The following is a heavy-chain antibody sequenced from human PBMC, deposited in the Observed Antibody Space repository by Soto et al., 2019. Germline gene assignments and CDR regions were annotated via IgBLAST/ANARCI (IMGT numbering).Heavy chain of an antibody. Sequence: NPSETLSLTCAVYGGSFSGYYWSWIRQPPGKGLEWIGEINHSGSTNYNPSLKSRVTISVDTSKNQFSLKLSSVTAADTAVYYCARGSTDAESPAFDYWGQGTLVTVSS. V-gene: IGHV4-34*01. D-gene: IGHD2-2*01. CDR3: ARGSTDAESPAFDY. J-gene: IGHJ4*02. CDR1: GGSFSGYY. CDR2: INHSGST.